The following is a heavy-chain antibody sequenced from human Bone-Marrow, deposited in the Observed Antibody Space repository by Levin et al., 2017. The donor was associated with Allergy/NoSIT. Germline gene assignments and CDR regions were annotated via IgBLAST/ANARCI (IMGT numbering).Heavy chain of an antibody. D-gene: IGHD2-2*01. CDR3: ARGHCSNSSCYYDWFDY. Sequence: ASVKVSCKTSGGTFSTYTSTWVRQAPGQGLEWMGRIIPILGIANYAQKFQGRVTITADISTTTAYMELSSLRFEDTAVYYCARGHCSNSSCYYDWFDYWGQGTLVTVSS. J-gene: IGHJ4*02. CDR2: IIPILGIA. CDR1: GGTFSTYT. V-gene: IGHV1-69*02.